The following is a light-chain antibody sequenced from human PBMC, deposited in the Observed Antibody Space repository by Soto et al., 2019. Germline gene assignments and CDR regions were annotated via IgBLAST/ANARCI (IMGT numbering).Light chain of an antibody. V-gene: IGLV2-14*01. Sequence: QSALTQPASVSGSPGQSITISCTGTSSDVGGYNYVSWYQQHPGKAPKLMIYEVSNRPSGVSNRFSGSKSGNTASLTISGLHAEDAADYYCGSYTSNSAYVFGTGTKLTVL. J-gene: IGLJ1*01. CDR1: SSDVGGYNY. CDR2: EVS. CDR3: GSYTSNSAYV.